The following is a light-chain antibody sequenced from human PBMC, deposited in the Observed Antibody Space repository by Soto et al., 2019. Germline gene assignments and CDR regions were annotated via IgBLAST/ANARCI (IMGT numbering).Light chain of an antibody. Sequence: QSVLTQPPSASGTPGQRVTISCSGSSSNIGSNIVNWYQQLPGTAPKLLIYSNNQRPSGVPDRFSGSKSGTSASLAISGFQSEDEADYYCAAWDDSLNGVVFGGGTKLTVL. V-gene: IGLV1-44*01. J-gene: IGLJ3*02. CDR2: SNN. CDR3: AAWDDSLNGVV. CDR1: SSNIGSNI.